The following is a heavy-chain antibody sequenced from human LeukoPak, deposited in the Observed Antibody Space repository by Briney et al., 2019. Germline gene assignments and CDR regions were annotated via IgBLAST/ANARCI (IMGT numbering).Heavy chain of an antibody. CDR1: GGSISSGGYS. Sequence: SETLSLTCAVSGGSISSGGYSWSWIRQPPGKGLEWIGYIYHSGSTYYNPSLKSRVTISVDRSKNQFSLKLSSVTAADTAVYYCARFRGYNNAFDIWGQGIMVTVSS. CDR2: IYHSGST. V-gene: IGHV4-30-2*01. CDR3: ARFRGYNNAFDI. D-gene: IGHD5-18*01. J-gene: IGHJ3*02.